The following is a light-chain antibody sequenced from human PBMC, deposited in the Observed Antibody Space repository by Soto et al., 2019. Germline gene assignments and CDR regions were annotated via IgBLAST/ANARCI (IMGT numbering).Light chain of an antibody. J-gene: IGLJ1*01. CDR3: CSYAGSSTFV. CDR2: EVS. Sequence: QSALTQAASVSGSPGQSITISCTGTSSDVGSYNLVSWYKQHPGKAPKLMIYEVSERPSGVSNRFSGSRSGNTASLTISGLQAEDEADYYCCSYAGSSTFVFGTGTKVTVL. CDR1: SSDVGSYNL. V-gene: IGLV2-23*02.